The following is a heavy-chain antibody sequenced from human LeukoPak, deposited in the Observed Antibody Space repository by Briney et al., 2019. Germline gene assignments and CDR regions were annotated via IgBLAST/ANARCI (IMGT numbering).Heavy chain of an antibody. CDR1: GFTFSSYE. Sequence: GGSLRLSCAASGFTFSSYEMNWVRQAPGKGLEWVSYISSSGSTIYYADSAKGRFTISRDNSKNTLYLQMNSLRAEDTAVYYCARSPGYSGYDSNYYYYYMDVWGKGTTVTVSS. D-gene: IGHD5-12*01. V-gene: IGHV3-48*03. CDR3: ARSPGYSGYDSNYYYYYMDV. CDR2: ISSSGSTI. J-gene: IGHJ6*03.